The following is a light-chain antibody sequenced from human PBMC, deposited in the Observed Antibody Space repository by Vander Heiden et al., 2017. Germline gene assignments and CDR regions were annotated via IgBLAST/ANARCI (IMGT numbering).Light chain of an antibody. Sequence: DIQLTQSPSFLSASVGDRVTITCRASQGINNYLAWYQQTPGKAPKLLIYVASTLQSGVPSRFSGSGSGTEFTLTISSLQPEDFATYYFQQLNYPITFGQGTRLEIE. CDR1: QGINNY. J-gene: IGKJ5*01. V-gene: IGKV1-9*01. CDR2: VAS. CDR3: QQLNYPIT.